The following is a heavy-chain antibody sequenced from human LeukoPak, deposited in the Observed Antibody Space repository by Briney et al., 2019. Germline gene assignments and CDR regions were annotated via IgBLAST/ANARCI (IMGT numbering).Heavy chain of an antibody. V-gene: IGHV3-74*01. CDR3: VRVAGWELQSDAFDI. CDR2: INGDGSSS. J-gene: IGHJ3*02. D-gene: IGHD1-26*01. Sequence: GGSLRLSCAASGFTFSSYWMHWVRQRPGKGLLCVSRINGDGSSSSYADSVKGRFTISRDNAKNTLYLQMNSLRAEDTAVYYCVRVAGWELQSDAFDIWGQGTMVTVSS. CDR1: GFTFSSYW.